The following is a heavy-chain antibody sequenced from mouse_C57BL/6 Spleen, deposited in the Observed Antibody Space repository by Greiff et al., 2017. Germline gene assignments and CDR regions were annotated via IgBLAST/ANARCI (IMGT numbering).Heavy chain of an antibody. J-gene: IGHJ4*01. D-gene: IGHD2-3*01. Sequence: EVKLMESGEGLVKPGGSLKLSCAASGFTFSSYAMSWVRQTPEKRLEWVAYISSGGDYISYADTVKGRFTLSRDNARNTLYLQMSSLKSEDTAMYYCTRWLLRTGAMDYWGQGTSVTVSS. CDR3: TRWLLRTGAMDY. CDR1: GFTFSSYA. V-gene: IGHV5-9-1*02. CDR2: ISSGGDYI.